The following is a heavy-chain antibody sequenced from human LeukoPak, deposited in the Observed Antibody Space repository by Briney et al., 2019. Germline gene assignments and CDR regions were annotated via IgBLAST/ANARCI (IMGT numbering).Heavy chain of an antibody. CDR1: GGSFSGYY. Sequence: SETLSLTCAVYGGSFSGYYWSWIRQPPGKGLEWIGEINHSGSTNYNPSLKSRVTISVDTSKNQFSLKLGSVTAADTAVYYCARSCGGDCYMIDYWGQGTLVTVSS. D-gene: IGHD2-21*02. J-gene: IGHJ4*02. V-gene: IGHV4-34*01. CDR2: INHSGST. CDR3: ARSCGGDCYMIDY.